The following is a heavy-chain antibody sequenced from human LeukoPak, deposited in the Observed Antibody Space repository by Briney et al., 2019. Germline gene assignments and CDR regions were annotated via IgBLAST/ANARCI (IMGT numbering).Heavy chain of an antibody. CDR2: IYPGDYDT. CDR3: AGHSFDTVDAFDV. Sequence: GASRKISFEASGFNFNNYWVGGVRQMPGKGLEWMGIIYPGDYDTRYSPSFQGHVTISVDKSISTAYLQWRSLRASDTAMYFCAGHSFDTVDAFDVWGQGTIVTVSA. V-gene: IGHV5-51*01. D-gene: IGHD2-2*02. CDR1: GFNFNNYW. J-gene: IGHJ3*01.